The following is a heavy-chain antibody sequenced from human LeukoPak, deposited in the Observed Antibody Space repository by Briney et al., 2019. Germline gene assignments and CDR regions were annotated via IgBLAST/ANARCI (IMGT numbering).Heavy chain of an antibody. CDR3: ARGLITMIVFPLVDY. J-gene: IGHJ4*02. Sequence: GGSLRLSCAASGFTFSSYSMSWIRQAPGKGLEWVSYISSSGSTIYYADSVKGRFTISRDNAKNSLYLQMNSLRAEDTAVYYCARGLITMIVFPLVDYWGQGTLVTVSS. V-gene: IGHV3-48*04. D-gene: IGHD3-22*01. CDR2: ISSSGSTI. CDR1: GFTFSSYS.